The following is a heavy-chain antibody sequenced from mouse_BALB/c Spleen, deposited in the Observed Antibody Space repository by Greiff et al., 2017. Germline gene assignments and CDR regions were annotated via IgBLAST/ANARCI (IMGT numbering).Heavy chain of an antibody. J-gene: IGHJ4*01. CDR1: GFSLTSYG. CDR3: ARNNYRYDERNYYAMDY. CDR2: IWSGGST. Sequence: VKVVESGPGLVQPSQSLSITCTVSGFSLTSYGVHWVRQSPGKGLEWLGVIWSGGSTDYNAAFISRLSISKDNSKSQVFFKMNSLQANDTAIYYCARNNYRYDERNYYAMDYWGQGTSVTVSS. D-gene: IGHD2-14*01. V-gene: IGHV2-2*02.